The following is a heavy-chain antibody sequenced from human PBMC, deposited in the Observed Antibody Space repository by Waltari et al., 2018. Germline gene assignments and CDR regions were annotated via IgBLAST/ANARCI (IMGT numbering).Heavy chain of an antibody. Sequence: QVYLQESGPGLVKPSQTLSFTCTVPGASTNSRGVYWIWIRHHPGKGLEWVGYIYANGDTFDHPSLKSRVIISVDKSRNQLSLKMTSATAADSAVYFCARACDSYYAMDVWGQGTTVTVSS. CDR1: GASTNSRGVY. CDR3: ARACDSYYAMDV. CDR2: IYANGDT. D-gene: IGHD2-21*01. J-gene: IGHJ6*02. V-gene: IGHV4-31*09.